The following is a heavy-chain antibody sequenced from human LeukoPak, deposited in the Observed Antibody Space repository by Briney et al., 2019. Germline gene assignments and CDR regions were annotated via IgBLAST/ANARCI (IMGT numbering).Heavy chain of an antibody. CDR1: GFTVSSNY. V-gene: IGHV3-53*01. CDR2: IYSGGST. D-gene: IGHD3-10*01. CDR3: ARTGVTMVRGVIQTPFDY. J-gene: IGHJ4*02. Sequence: PGGSLRLSCAASGFTVSSNYMSWVRQAPGKGLEWVSVIYSGGSTYYADSVKGRFTISRDNSKNTLYLQMNSLRAEDTAVYYCARTGVTMVRGVIQTPFDYWGQGTLVTVSS.